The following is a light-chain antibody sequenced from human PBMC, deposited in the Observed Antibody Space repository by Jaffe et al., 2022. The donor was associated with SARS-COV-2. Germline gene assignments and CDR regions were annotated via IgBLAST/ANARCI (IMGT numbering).Light chain of an antibody. CDR3: QQYYTTPHT. J-gene: IGKJ2*01. CDR1: QSVLYSSDNKNY. CDR2: WAS. V-gene: IGKV4-1*01. Sequence: DIVMTQSPDSLAVSLGERATIDCKSSQSVLYSSDNKNYLAWYQHHPGQPPKLLIYWASTRESGVPDRFSGSGSGTDFTLTISSLQAEDVAVYYCQQYYTTPHTFGQGTKLEIK.